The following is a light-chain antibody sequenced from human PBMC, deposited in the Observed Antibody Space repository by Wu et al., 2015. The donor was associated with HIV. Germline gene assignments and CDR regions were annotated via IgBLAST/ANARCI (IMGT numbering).Light chain of an antibody. V-gene: IGKV1-9*01. Sequence: DIQLTQSPSFLSASIGSSVTITCRASRAIDTYLAWYQHKPGRAPQLLIYAASSLQSGVSSTFRGSGSGREFTLRINNLQPEDVASYFCQQFKTFPHTFGPGTKV. J-gene: IGKJ2*01. CDR1: RAIDTY. CDR3: QQFKTFPHT. CDR2: AAS.